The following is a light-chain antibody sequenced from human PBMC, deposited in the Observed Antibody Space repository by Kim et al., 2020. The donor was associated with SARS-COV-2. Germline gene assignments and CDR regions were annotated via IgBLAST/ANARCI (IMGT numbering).Light chain of an antibody. V-gene: IGLV3-21*04. CDR1: NIATKS. CDR2: SDS. Sequence: SYELAQPPSVSVAPGQTARLTCGGKNIATKSVHWYQQKPGQAPMLLIYSDSDRPSGIPERFSGTNSGNTATLTISRVEAGDEADYYCQVWDSSSYHWVFGGGTQLTVL. CDR3: QVWDSSSYHWV. J-gene: IGLJ3*02.